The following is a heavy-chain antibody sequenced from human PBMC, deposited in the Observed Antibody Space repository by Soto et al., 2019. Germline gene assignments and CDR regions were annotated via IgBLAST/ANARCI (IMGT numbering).Heavy chain of an antibody. CDR1: GGTFSSYA. J-gene: IGHJ6*02. CDR3: ARSSSSSLGSYGMDV. CDR2: IIPIFGTA. Sequence: GASVKVSCKASGGTFSSYAISWARQAPGQGLEWMGGIIPIFGTANYAQKFQGRVTITADESTSTAYMELSSLRSEDTAVYYCARSSSSSLGSYGMDVWGQGTTVTVS. V-gene: IGHV1-69*13. D-gene: IGHD6-6*01.